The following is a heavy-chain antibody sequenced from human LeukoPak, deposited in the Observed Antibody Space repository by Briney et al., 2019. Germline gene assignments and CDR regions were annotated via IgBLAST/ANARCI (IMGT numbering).Heavy chain of an antibody. Sequence: PGGSLRLSCAASGLTFSTYWMHWARQAPGKGLAWVARINPDGSIRTYANSVQGRVTISRDTAKGTLFLQMNSLRAEDTAVYYCAREARVGGALQYWGQGTPVTVSS. D-gene: IGHD1-26*01. CDR3: AREARVGGALQY. V-gene: IGHV3-74*03. CDR1: GLTFSTYW. CDR2: INPDGSIR. J-gene: IGHJ4*02.